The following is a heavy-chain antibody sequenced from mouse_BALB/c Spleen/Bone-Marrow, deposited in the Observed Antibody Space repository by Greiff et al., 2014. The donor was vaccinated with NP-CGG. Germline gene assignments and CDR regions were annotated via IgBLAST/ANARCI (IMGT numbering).Heavy chain of an antibody. V-gene: IGHV1S137*01. D-gene: IGHD3-3*01. Sequence: QVQLQQPGAELVRPGVSVKISCKGSGYTFTDYALHWVKQSHAKSLEWIGVISTYYGDPNYNQKFKGKATMTVDKSSSTVYMELARLTSEDSAIYYCARRAADWYLDVWGAGTTVTVSS. J-gene: IGHJ1*01. CDR1: GYTFTDYA. CDR3: ARRAADWYLDV. CDR2: ISTYYGDP.